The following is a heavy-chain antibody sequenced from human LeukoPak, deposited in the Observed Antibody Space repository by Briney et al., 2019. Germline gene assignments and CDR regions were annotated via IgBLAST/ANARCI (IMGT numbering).Heavy chain of an antibody. CDR1: GFTFSSYG. CDR2: ISYDGSNK. D-gene: IGHD2-2*01. CDR3: AKDLRGCSSTSCYEGTN. J-gene: IGHJ4*02. Sequence: PGRSLRLSCAASGFTFSSYGMHWVRQAPGKGLEGVAVISYDGSNKYYADSVKGRFTISRDNSKNTLYLQMNSLRAEDTAVYYCAKDLRGCSSTSCYEGTNWGQGTLVTVSS. V-gene: IGHV3-30*18.